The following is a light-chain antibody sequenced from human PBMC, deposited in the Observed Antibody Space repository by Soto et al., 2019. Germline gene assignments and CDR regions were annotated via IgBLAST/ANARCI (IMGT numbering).Light chain of an antibody. CDR1: QSVRGN. CDR2: GAS. Sequence: EIVMTQSPATLSVSPGERATLSCRASQSVRGNLAWYQQKPGQSPRLLIYGASSRATGIPDRFSGSGSGTDFTLTISRLEPEDFAVYYCHQYGTSPRTFGQGTKVDIK. J-gene: IGKJ1*01. V-gene: IGKV3-20*01. CDR3: HQYGTSPRT.